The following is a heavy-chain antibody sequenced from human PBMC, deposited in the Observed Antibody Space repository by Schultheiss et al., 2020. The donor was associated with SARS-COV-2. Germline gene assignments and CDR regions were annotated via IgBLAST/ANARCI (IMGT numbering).Heavy chain of an antibody. V-gene: IGHV4-4*07. CDR3: AREGYCSSTSCYDDYYYYYMDV. D-gene: IGHD2-2*01. CDR1: GGSISSYY. CDR2: IYTSGST. J-gene: IGHJ6*03. Sequence: SETLSLTCNVSGGSISSYYWSWIRQPAGKGLEWIGRIYTSGSTNYNPSLKSRVTMSVDTSKNQFSLKLSSVTAADTAVYYCAREGYCSSTSCYDDYYYYYMDVWGKGTTVTVSS.